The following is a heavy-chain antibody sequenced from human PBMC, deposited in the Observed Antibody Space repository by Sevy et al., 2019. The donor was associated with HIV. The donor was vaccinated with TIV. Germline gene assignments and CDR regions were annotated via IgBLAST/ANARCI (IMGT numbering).Heavy chain of an antibody. Sequence: SETLSLTCGVSGGSFNDYYWAWVRQSPEKGLEWIGEINHGGTTNYNPSLQSRLAISVDMCKRQFSLKINSVTAADTALYYCVKERRDYYYFMDLWGKGTTVTVSS. CDR2: INHGGTT. J-gene: IGHJ6*04. D-gene: IGHD1-1*01. V-gene: IGHV4-34*01. CDR3: VKERRDYYYFMDL. CDR1: GGSFNDYY.